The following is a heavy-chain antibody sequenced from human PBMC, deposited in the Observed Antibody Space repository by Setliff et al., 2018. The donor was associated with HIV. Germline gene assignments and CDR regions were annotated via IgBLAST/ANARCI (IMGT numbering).Heavy chain of an antibody. D-gene: IGHD3-16*01. J-gene: IGHJ6*03. CDR3: AREESASSWGYYHYYMDV. V-gene: IGHV3-33*08. Sequence: AGGSLRLSCAASGFTFSSYAMHWVRQTPGKGLEWVAIIWYDGNNKQYADSMKGRFTISRDNSNNMLYLQMNSLRAEDTAVYYCAREESASSWGYYHYYMDVWGKGTTVTVSS. CDR2: IWYDGNNK. CDR1: GFTFSSYA.